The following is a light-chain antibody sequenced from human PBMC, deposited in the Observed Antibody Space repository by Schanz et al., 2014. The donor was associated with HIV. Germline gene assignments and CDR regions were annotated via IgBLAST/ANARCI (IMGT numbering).Light chain of an antibody. CDR2: RAP. CDR3: QQYAALPQT. Sequence: EIVLTQSPGTLSLSPGERATLSCRASQSITINYLAWYQQKPGQTPRLLIYRAPSRATGIPDRFSGSGSGTDFTLTISRLEPEDFAVYYCQQYAALPQTFGQGTKLEI. J-gene: IGKJ2*01. CDR1: QSITINY. V-gene: IGKV3-20*01.